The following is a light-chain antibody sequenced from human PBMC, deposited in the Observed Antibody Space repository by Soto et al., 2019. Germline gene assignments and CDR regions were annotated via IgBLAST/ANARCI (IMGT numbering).Light chain of an antibody. CDR3: QQYNNWPPA. J-gene: IGKJ1*01. Sequence: EIVMAQSPATLSVSPGERATLSCRASQSVSGNLAWYQQKPGQAPRLLIYGASTRATVIQARFSGSGSGTEFTLTISSLQSEDFAVYYCQQYNNWPPAFGQGTKVEIK. CDR1: QSVSGN. CDR2: GAS. V-gene: IGKV3-15*01.